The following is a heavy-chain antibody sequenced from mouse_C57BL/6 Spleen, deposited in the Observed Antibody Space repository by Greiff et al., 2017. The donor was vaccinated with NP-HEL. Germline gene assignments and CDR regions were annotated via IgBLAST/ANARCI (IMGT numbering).Heavy chain of an antibody. CDR2: INPYNGDT. CDR3: ARSYSGDAMDY. D-gene: IGHD1-1*01. Sequence: EVKLMESGPELVKPGDSVKISCKASGYSFTGYFMNWVMQSHGKSLEWIGRINPYNGDTFYNQKFKGKATLTVDKSSSTAHMELRSLTSEDSAVYYCARSYSGDAMDYWGQGTSVTVSS. J-gene: IGHJ4*01. V-gene: IGHV1-20*01. CDR1: GYSFTGYF.